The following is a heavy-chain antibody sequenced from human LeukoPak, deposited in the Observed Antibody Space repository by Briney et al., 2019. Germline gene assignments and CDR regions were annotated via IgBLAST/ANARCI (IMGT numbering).Heavy chain of an antibody. D-gene: IGHD6-6*01. V-gene: IGHV3-53*01. J-gene: IGHJ6*02. CDR2: IYSGGST. CDR3: ARDQSRYSSSSVYYGMDV. Sequence: GSLRLSCAASGFTVSSNYVSWVRQAPGKGLEWVSVIYSGGSTYYADSVKGRFTISRDNSKNTLYLQMNSLRAEDTAVYYCARDQSRYSSSSVYYGMDVWGQGTTVTVSS. CDR1: GFTVSSNY.